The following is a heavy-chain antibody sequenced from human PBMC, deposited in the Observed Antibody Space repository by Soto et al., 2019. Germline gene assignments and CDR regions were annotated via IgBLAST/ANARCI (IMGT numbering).Heavy chain of an antibody. Sequence: QVQLQESVPGLLKPSETLSLTCTVSGGSISGYFWSWIRPPPGKGLEWIGYIYYSGCTNYNPSLKSRVTKSVDTSKNQFSLKLSSVTAADTAMYYCARAYYTKGHYYYYYGMDVWGQGTTVTVSS. J-gene: IGHJ6*02. CDR1: GGSISGYF. V-gene: IGHV4-59*01. D-gene: IGHD1-26*01. CDR3: ARAYYTKGHYYYYYGMDV. CDR2: IYYSGCT.